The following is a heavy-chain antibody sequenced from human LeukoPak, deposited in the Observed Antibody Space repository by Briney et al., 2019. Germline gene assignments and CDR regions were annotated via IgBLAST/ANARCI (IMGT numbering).Heavy chain of an antibody. J-gene: IGHJ4*02. CDR3: ARETEYCSSTSCYQYFDY. CDR1: GFTFSSYA. Sequence: HTGGSLRLSCAASGFTFSSYAMHWVRQAPSKGLEWVAVISYDGSNKYYADSVKGRFTISRDNSKNTLYLQMNSLRAEDTAVYYCARETEYCSSTSCYQYFDYWGQGTLVTVSS. CDR2: ISYDGSNK. D-gene: IGHD2-2*01. V-gene: IGHV3-30-3*01.